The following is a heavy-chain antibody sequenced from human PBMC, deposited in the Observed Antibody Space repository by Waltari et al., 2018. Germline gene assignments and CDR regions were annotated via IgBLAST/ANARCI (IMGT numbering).Heavy chain of an antibody. V-gene: IGHV3-21*01. D-gene: IGHD3-3*01. J-gene: IGHJ6*02. CDR2: ISSSSSYI. CDR1: GFTFSSYS. CDR3: ARDPFHDFWSGYPPSYYYYGMDV. Sequence: EVQLVESGGGLVKPGGSLRLSCAASGFTFSSYSMNWVRQAPGKGMEWVSSISSSSSYIYYADSVKGRFTISRDNAKNTLYLQMNSLRAEDTAVYYCARDPFHDFWSGYPPSYYYYGMDVWGQGTTVTVSS.